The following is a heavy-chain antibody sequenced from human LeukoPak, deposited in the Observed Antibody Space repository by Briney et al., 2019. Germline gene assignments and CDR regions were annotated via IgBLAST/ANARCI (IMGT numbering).Heavy chain of an antibody. CDR1: GFTFSSYS. CDR2: ISSSSSYI. D-gene: IGHD2-15*01. J-gene: IGHJ4*02. CDR3: ARWRRYCSGGSCYLFDY. V-gene: IGHV3-21*01. Sequence: GSLRLPCAASGFTFSSYSMNWVRQAPGKGLEWVSSISSSSSYIYYADSVKGRFTISRDNAKNSLYLQTNSLRAEDTAVYYCARWRRYCSGGSCYLFDYWGQGTLVTVSS.